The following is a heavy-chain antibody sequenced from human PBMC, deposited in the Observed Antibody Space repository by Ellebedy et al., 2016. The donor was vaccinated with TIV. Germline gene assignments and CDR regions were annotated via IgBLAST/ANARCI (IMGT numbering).Heavy chain of an antibody. J-gene: IGHJ4*02. CDR1: GFTFSSYA. D-gene: IGHD6-19*01. CDR2: ISTSGGST. V-gene: IGHV3-23*01. CDR3: AKDLWLGASMESPVVY. Sequence: GESLKISCAASGFTFSSYAMSWVRQAPGKGLEWVSAISTSGGSTYYADSVKGRFTISRDNSKNTLYLQMNSLRAEDTAIYYCAKDLWLGASMESPVVYWGQGTLVTVSS.